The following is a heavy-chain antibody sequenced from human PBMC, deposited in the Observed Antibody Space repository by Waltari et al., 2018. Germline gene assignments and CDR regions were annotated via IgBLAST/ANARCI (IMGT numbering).Heavy chain of an antibody. CDR3: ARGLSQYGATTGFDY. V-gene: IGHV4-4*02. CDR1: GHSINNNHW. CDR2: IYGSGST. D-gene: IGHD3-9*01. Sequence: QVQLQQSGPGLVKPSGPLSLTCVVSGHSINNNHWWSWVRQAPGKGLEWIGQIYGSGSTIYNPSVKSRVTISADNSKNQFSLTLKSVTAADTALYFCARGLSQYGATTGFDYWGQGTRVSVSS. J-gene: IGHJ4*02.